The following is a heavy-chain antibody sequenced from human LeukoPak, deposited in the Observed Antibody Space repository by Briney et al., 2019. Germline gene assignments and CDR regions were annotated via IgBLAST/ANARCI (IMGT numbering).Heavy chain of an antibody. CDR3: TTYPYSYDVTDYFYFDY. V-gene: IGHV3-15*01. J-gene: IGHJ4*02. Sequence: GGSLRLSCTVSGLSFRNAWMGGVSQAPGKGLEWVGRIISRTSGGATDYAAPVRGRFTISRDDSQNTLYLQMNSLKTEDTAVYYCTTYPYSYDVTDYFYFDYRRRRIPVTVSS. CDR2: IISRTSGGAT. D-gene: IGHD2-15*01. CDR1: GLSFRNAW.